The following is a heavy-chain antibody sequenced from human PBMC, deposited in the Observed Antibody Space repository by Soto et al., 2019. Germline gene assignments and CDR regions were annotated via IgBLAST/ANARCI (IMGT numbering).Heavy chain of an antibody. J-gene: IGHJ4*02. V-gene: IGHV3-7*03. CDR2: IKQDGSEK. Sequence: VQLQESGPGLVKPSQTLSLTCTVSGGSISSGGYYWSWIRQHPGKGLEWVANIKQDGSEKNYVGSVQGRFTISRDNGNNSLYLQMNSLRAEDTAVYYCVRDRNIGARRPDFDYWGQGTLVTVSS. D-gene: IGHD6-6*01. CDR3: VRDRNIGARRPDFDY. CDR1: GGSISSGGYY.